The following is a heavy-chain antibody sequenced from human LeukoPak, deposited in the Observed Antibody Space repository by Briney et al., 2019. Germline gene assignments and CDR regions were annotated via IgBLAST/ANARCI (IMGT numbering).Heavy chain of an antibody. J-gene: IGHJ3*02. Sequence: PSETLSLTCTVSGGSISSGGYYWSWIRQHPGKGLEWIGYIYYSGSTYYNPSLKSRVTISVDTSKNQFSLKLSSVTAADTAVYYCVRDQRGGRDAFDIWGQGTMVTVSS. V-gene: IGHV4-31*03. CDR1: GGSISSGGYY. CDR2: IYYSGST. CDR3: VRDQRGGRDAFDI. D-gene: IGHD3-16*01.